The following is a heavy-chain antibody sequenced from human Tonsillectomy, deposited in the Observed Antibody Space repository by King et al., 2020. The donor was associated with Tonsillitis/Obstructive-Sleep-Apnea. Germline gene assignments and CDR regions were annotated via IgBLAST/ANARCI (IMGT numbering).Heavy chain of an antibody. V-gene: IGHV3-15*01. CDR3: TTDNWIDVADI. D-gene: IGHD1-20*01. J-gene: IGHJ3*02. Sequence: DVQLVESGGGLVKPGGSLRLSCAASGFTFSNAWMSWVRQAPGKGLEWVGRIKSKTDGGTTDYAAPVKGRFTITRDDSKNTLYLQMNSLKTEDTAVYYCTTDNWIDVADIWGQGTMVTVSS. CDR2: IKSKTDGGTT. CDR1: GFTFSNAW.